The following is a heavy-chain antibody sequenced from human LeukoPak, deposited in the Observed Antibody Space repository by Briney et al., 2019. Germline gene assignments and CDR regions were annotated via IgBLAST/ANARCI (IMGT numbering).Heavy chain of an antibody. D-gene: IGHD6-19*01. CDR1: GYTFTGYY. CDR3: ARLEWYSSGCY. Sequence: GASVKVSCKASGYTFTGYYMHWVRQAPGQGLEWMGWISPNSGSTNYAQKFQGRVTMTRDTSISTAYMELSRLRSDDTAVYYCARLEWYSSGCYWGQGTLVTVSS. J-gene: IGHJ4*02. CDR2: ISPNSGST. V-gene: IGHV1-2*02.